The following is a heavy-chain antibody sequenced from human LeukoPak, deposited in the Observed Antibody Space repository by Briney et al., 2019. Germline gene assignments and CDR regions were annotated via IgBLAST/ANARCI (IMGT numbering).Heavy chain of an antibody. CDR1: GFTFSSYD. CDR3: ASGDGYNNDY. V-gene: IGHV3-69-1*02. Sequence: NSGGSLRLSCAASGFTFSSYDMNWVRQAPGKGLEWISYISSRSTISYADSVKGRFTISRDNAKNSLYLQMNSLRVEDTAIYYCASGDGYNNDYWGQGTLVTVSS. J-gene: IGHJ4*02. CDR2: ISSRSTI. D-gene: IGHD5-24*01.